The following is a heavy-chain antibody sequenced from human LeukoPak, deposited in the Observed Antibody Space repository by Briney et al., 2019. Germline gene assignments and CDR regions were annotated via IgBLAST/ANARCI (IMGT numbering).Heavy chain of an antibody. CDR1: GGSISSSSYY. D-gene: IGHD3-16*01. Sequence: SETLSLTCTVSGGSISSSSYYWGWIRQPPGKGLEWIGSIYYSGSTYYNPSLKSRVTISVDTSKNQFSLKLSSVTAADTAVYYCARHLGELGLFDYWGQGTLVTVSS. J-gene: IGHJ4*02. CDR2: IYYSGST. CDR3: ARHLGELGLFDY. V-gene: IGHV4-39*01.